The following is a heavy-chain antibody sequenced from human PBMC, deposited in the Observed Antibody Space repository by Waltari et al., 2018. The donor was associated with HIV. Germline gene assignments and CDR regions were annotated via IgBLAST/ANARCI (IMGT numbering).Heavy chain of an antibody. V-gene: IGHV4-31*03. CDR1: GVSISSGGYY. J-gene: IGHJ6*02. CDR2: IYDSGST. D-gene: IGHD3-22*01. CDR3: ARAPTISGLLSDYYYAMDV. Sequence: QVQLQESGPGLVKPSQTLSLPCTVSGVSISSGGYYWSWIRQHPGKGLEWIGYIYDSGSTYYNPSLKSRITISVDTSKNQFSMKLSSVTAADTAVYYCARAPTISGLLSDYYYAMDVWGQGTTVTVSS.